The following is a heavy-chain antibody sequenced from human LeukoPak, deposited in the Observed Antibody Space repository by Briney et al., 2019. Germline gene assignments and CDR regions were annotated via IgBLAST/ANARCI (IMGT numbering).Heavy chain of an antibody. J-gene: IGHJ4*02. CDR1: GFTFSSYA. CDR2: IRWNGGGI. V-gene: IGHV3-9*01. CDR3: ANGDESSGYYYSWTY. Sequence: GGSLRLSCAASGFTFSSYAMHWVRQAPGKGLEWVSGIRWNGGGIAYADSVKGRFTISRDNAKNSLYLQMNSLRVDDTALYYCANGDESSGYYYSWTYWGQGTLVTVSS. D-gene: IGHD3-22*01.